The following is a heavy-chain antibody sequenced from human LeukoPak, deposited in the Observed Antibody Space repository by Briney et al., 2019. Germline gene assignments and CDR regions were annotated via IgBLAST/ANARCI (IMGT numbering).Heavy chain of an antibody. V-gene: IGHV3-23*01. CDR3: AKPNWNYISDYFDY. D-gene: IGHD1-7*01. CDR1: GFTFSTYA. Sequence: GGSLRLSCAASGFTFSTYAMSWVRQAPGKGLEWVSLISDGGGDTYYADSVKGPFTISRDNSKNTLYLQMNSLRADDSAVYYCAKPNWNYISDYFDYWGQGTLVTVSS. J-gene: IGHJ4*02. CDR2: ISDGGGDT.